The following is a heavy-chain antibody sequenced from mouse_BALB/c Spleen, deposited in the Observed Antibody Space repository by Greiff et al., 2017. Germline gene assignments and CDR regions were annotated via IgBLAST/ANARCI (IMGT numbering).Heavy chain of an antibody. CDR1: GFSLTSYD. V-gene: IGHV2-9-2*01. CDR3: VRDGIDYYAMDY. Sequence: VQRVESGPGLVAPSQSLSITCTVSGFSLTSYDISWIRQPPGKGLEWLGVIWTGGGTNYNSAFMSRLSISKDNSKSQVFLKMNSLQTDDTAIYYCVRDGIDYYAMDYWGQGTSVTVSS. CDR2: IWTGGGT. D-gene: IGHD4-1*01. J-gene: IGHJ4*01.